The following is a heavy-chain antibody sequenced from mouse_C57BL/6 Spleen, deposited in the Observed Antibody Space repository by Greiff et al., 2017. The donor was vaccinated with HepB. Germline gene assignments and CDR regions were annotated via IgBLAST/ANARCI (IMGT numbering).Heavy chain of an antibody. CDR1: GYAFTNYL. Sequence: QVQLQQSGAELVRPGTSVKVSCKASGYAFTNYLIEWVKQRPGQGLEWIGVINPGSGGTNYNEKFKGKATLTADKSSSTAYMQLSSLTSEDSAVYFCARSDYYGSSSHWYFDVWGTGTTVTVSS. CDR3: ARSDYYGSSSHWYFDV. J-gene: IGHJ1*03. CDR2: INPGSGGT. V-gene: IGHV1-54*01. D-gene: IGHD1-1*01.